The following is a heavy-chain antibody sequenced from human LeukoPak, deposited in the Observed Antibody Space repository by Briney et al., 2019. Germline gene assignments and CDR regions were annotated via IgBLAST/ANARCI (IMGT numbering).Heavy chain of an antibody. CDR3: TTFDM. CDR2: ISSDGSNK. Sequence: GGFLRLSCAASGFTFTNYGIHWVRLAPGKGLEWVAVISSDGSNKHYADSVKGRFTISRDDSKNTLYLQMNSLRVDDTALYYCTTFDMWGQGTMDTVSS. J-gene: IGHJ3*02. CDR1: GFTFTNYG. V-gene: IGHV3-30*03.